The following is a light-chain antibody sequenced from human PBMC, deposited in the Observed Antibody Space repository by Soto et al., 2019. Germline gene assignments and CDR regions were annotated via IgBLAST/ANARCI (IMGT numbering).Light chain of an antibody. CDR1: QSVSSY. J-gene: IGKJ4*01. CDR3: QQRSNWPLLT. CDR2: DAS. Sequence: EIVLTQSPATLSLSPGERATLSCRASQSVSSYLAWYQQKPGQAPRLLIYDASNRATGIPARFSGSRSGTDFTLTISSLEPEDFAVYYGQQRSNWPLLTFGGGTKVEIK. V-gene: IGKV3-11*01.